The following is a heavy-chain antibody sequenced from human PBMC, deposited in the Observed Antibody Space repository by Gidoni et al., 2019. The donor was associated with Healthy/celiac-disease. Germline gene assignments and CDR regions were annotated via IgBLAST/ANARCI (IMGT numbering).Heavy chain of an antibody. CDR2: IIPIFGTA. J-gene: IGHJ6*02. Sequence: QVQLVQSGAEVKKPGSSVKVSCKASGGTFSSYAISWVRQAPGQGLEWMGGIIPIFGTANYAQKFQGRVTITADESTSTAYMELSSLRSEDTAVYYCARSAVRFLEWLSRDKTYYYYGMDVWGQGTTVTVSS. CDR3: ARSAVRFLEWLSRDKTYYYYGMDV. V-gene: IGHV1-69*01. CDR1: GGTFSSYA. D-gene: IGHD3-3*01.